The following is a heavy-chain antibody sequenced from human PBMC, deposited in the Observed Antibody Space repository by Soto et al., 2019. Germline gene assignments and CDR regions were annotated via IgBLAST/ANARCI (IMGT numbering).Heavy chain of an antibody. D-gene: IGHD3-10*01. CDR2: IIPIFGTA. J-gene: IGHJ5*02. CDR3: ARGSTYYYGSGSQSFSP. V-gene: IGHV1-69*06. CDR1: GGTFSSYA. Sequence: RASVKVSCKASGGTFSSYAISWVRQAPGQGLEWMGGIIPIFGTANYAQKFQGRVTITADKSTSTAYMELCSLRSEDTAVYYCARGSTYYYGSGSQSFSPWGQGTLVTVSS.